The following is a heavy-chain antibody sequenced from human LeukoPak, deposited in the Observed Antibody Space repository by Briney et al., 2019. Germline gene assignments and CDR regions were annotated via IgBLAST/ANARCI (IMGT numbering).Heavy chain of an antibody. J-gene: IGHJ5*02. CDR2: INSDGSTT. CDR1: GFTFSSYW. Sequence: PGGSLRLSCAASGFTFSSYWMHWVRQAPGKGLVWVSRINSDGSTTSHADSVKGRFTISRDNAKNTLFLQMNSLRAEDTAVYYCARGGSSSWNGSWGQGTLVTVSS. D-gene: IGHD6-13*01. V-gene: IGHV3-74*01. CDR3: ARGGSSSWNGS.